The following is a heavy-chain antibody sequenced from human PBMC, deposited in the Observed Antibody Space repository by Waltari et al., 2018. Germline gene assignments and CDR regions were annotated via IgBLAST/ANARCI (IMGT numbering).Heavy chain of an antibody. J-gene: IGHJ2*01. CDR1: GYTFTGYY. CDR3: ARERSSSWYWYFDL. CDR2: INPNSGGT. Sequence: QVQLVQSGAEVKKPGASVKVSCKASGYTFTGYYMHWVRLAPGQGLEWMGWINPNSGGTNYAQKFQGRVTMTRDTSISTAYMELSRLRADDTAVYYCARERSSSWYWYFDLWGRGTLVTVSS. D-gene: IGHD6-13*01. V-gene: IGHV1-2*02.